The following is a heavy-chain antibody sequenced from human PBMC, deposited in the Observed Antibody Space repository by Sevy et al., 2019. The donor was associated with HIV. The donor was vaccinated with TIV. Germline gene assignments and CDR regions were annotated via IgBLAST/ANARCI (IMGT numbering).Heavy chain of an antibody. CDR1: GFTFSKYS. V-gene: IGHV3-23*01. CDR2: LSFGCGEI. Sequence: GGSLRLSCAASGFTFSKYSMSWVRQPPGKGLEWVSTLSFGCGEINHADSVKGRFTISRDNSKNSLYLQMNNLRVEDTAGYYCAREGCTKPHDYWGQGTLVTVSS. D-gene: IGHD2-8*01. CDR3: AREGCTKPHDY. J-gene: IGHJ4*02.